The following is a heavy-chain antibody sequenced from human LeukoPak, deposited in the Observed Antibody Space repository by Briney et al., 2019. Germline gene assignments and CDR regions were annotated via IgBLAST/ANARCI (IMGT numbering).Heavy chain of an antibody. CDR1: GFTFSSYG. CDR2: IWYDGSNK. Sequence: VQPGRSLILSCAASGFTFSSYGMHWVRQAPGKGLEWVAVIWYDGSNKYYADSVKGRFTISRDNSKNTLYLQMNSLRAEDTAVYYCARDSSYYYGSGYFDYWGQGTLVTVSS. J-gene: IGHJ4*02. D-gene: IGHD3-10*01. CDR3: ARDSSYYYGSGYFDY. V-gene: IGHV3-33*01.